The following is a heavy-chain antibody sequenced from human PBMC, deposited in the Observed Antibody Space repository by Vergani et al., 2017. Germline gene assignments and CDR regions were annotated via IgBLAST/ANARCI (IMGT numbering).Heavy chain of an antibody. CDR1: GYPFTTYA. J-gene: IGHJ4*02. Sequence: QIQLMQSGAEVKKPGASVKVSCKASGYPFTTYAISWVRQAPGQGLEWMGWNSTYTGDTIYTQSPQDRATMTTDTSTSTVYMELRSLRSDDAAMDYCARRDYDLLSGYTDWGRGALVTVSS. D-gene: IGHD3-9*01. CDR2: NSTYTGDT. CDR3: ARRDYDLLSGYTD. V-gene: IGHV1-18*01.